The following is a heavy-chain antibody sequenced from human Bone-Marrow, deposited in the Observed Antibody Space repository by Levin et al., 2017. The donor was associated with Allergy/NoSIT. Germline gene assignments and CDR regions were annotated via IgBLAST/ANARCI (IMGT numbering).Heavy chain of an antibody. CDR3: ARETYTTSSKPLDY. CDR1: GFTFSSYV. V-gene: IGHV3-23*01. J-gene: IGHJ4*02. D-gene: IGHD2-2*02. Sequence: PGGSLRLSCVASGFTFSSYVMNWVRQAPGKGLEWVSSISGSGGNTYYADAVKGRVTISRDNSKNTLFLQLTSLRAEDTAVYFCARETYTTSSKPLDYWGQGILVTVSS. CDR2: ISGSGGNT.